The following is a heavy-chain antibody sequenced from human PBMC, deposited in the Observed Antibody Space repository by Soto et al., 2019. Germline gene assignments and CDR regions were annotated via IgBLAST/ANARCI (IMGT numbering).Heavy chain of an antibody. D-gene: IGHD1-1*01. J-gene: IGHJ3*01. V-gene: IGHV3-53*01. CDR1: GLTVSGTKY. CDR2: LYDVFGS. Sequence: DVHLVESGGGLIQPGESLRLSCVAFGLTVSGTKYVAWVRQAPGKGLEWVSALYDVFGSFYADSVKGRFTTSSDRSRSTVYLQMNDLRPDDTAVYYCASRREREHAFDVWGQGTAVIVSP. CDR3: ASRREREHAFDV.